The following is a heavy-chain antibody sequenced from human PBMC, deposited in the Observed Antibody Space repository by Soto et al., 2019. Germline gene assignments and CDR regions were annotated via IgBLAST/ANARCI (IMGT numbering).Heavy chain of an antibody. CDR3: ALGVGYYYYGMDV. CDR2: IYYSGST. V-gene: IGHV4-39*01. J-gene: IGHJ6*02. D-gene: IGHD3-10*01. CDR1: GGSISSSSYY. Sequence: KSSETLSLTCTVSGGSISSSSYYWGWIRQPPGKGLEWIGSIYYSGSTYYNPSLKSRVTISVDTSKNQFSLKLSSVTAADTAVYYCALGVGYYYYGMDVWGQGTTVTVSS.